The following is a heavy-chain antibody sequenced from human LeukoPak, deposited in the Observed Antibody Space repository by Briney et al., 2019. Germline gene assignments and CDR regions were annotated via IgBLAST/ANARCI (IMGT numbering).Heavy chain of an antibody. CDR2: ISTGGSYT. V-gene: IGHV3-21*01. CDR3: ARAEPYKLVVVVAAPDY. J-gene: IGHJ4*02. Sequence: GGSLRLSCAASGFTFSNYNMNWVRQAPGKGLEWVSSISTGGSYTYYADSVKGRFTISRDNSKNTLYLQMNSLRAEDTAVYYCARAEPYKLVVVVAAPDYWGQGTLVTVSS. CDR1: GFTFSNYN. D-gene: IGHD2-15*01.